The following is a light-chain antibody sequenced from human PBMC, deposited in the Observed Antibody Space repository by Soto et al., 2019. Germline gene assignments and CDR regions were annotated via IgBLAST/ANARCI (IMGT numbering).Light chain of an antibody. CDR3: QQHNYY. CDR2: SAS. J-gene: IGKJ4*01. Sequence: DIQLTQSPSFLSASVGDRVTITCRASQGIRSYLAWYQQKAGKAPKLLIYSASNLKSGVPSRFSGSGSWTEFTLTISSLQPEDFATYYCQQHNYYFGGGTKVEIK. CDR1: QGIRSY. V-gene: IGKV1-9*01.